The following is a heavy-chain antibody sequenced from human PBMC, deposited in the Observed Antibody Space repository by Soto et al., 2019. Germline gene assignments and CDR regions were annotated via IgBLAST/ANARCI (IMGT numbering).Heavy chain of an antibody. CDR3: ARGYERYYYGSGVDY. CDR2: INAGNGNT. V-gene: IGHV1-3*01. CDR1: GYTFTSYA. D-gene: IGHD3-10*01. Sequence: QVQLVQSGAEVKKPGASVKVSCKASGYTFTSYAMHWVHQAPGQRLEWMGWINAGNGNTKYSQKFQGRVTITRDTSASTAYMELSSLRSEDTAVYYCARGYERYYYGSGVDYWGQGTLVTVSS. J-gene: IGHJ4*02.